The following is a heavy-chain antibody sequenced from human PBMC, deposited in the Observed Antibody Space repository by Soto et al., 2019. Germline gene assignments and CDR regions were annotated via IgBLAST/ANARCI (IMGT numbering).Heavy chain of an antibody. CDR2: TYDRSKWYN. CDR1: LYSVSCKSAG. D-gene: IGHD6-19*01. J-gene: IGHJ4*02. CDR3: AYSSGWSSTYFDY. V-gene: IGHV6-1*01. Sequence: QSLSPTCAISLYSVSCKSAGWYRIRQSPSRGLEWLGRTYDRSKWYNDYAVSVKSRITIKPDTCKNQFSLQLNSVTPEDTAVYYCAYSSGWSSTYFDYWGQGTLVTVSS.